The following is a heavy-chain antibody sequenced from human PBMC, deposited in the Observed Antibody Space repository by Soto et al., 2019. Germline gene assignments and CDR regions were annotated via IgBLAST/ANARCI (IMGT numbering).Heavy chain of an antibody. D-gene: IGHD3-10*01. V-gene: IGHV1-69*08. CDR1: GGTFSRNT. J-gene: IGHJ6*02. CDR2: IIPLLNIP. CDR3: ARDRGLVSAVGGKMVNPYGLDV. Sequence: QVQLVQSGAEVKKPGSSVKVSCKASGGTFSRNTISWVRQAPGQGLEWMGRIIPLLNIPNYAQNFQGRVMVTADSSTTTXXXEXRSLKSEDTAVYYCARDRGLVSAVGGKMVNPYGLDVWGQGTTVTVSS.